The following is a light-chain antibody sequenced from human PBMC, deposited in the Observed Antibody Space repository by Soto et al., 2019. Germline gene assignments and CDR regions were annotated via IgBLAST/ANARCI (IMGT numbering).Light chain of an antibody. CDR3: QQSYSTPRT. CDR2: AAS. J-gene: IGKJ1*01. CDR1: QSISSY. Sequence: DIQMTQSPSSLSASVGDRVTITCRASQSISSYLNWYQQKPGKVPKLLIYAASSLQSGVPSRFSGSGSRTDFTLTISSLQPEDFATYDCQQSYSTPRTFNQGTKVEIK. V-gene: IGKV1-39*01.